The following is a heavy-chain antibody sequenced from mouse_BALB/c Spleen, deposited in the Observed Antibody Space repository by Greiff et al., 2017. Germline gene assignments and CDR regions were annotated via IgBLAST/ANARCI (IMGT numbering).Heavy chain of an antibody. CDR3: ARSGDYDRGFAY. J-gene: IGHJ3*01. Sequence: EVKLMESGGGLVKPGGSLKLSCAASGFTFSSYAMSWVRQTPEKRLEWVASISSGGSTYYPDSVKGRFTISRDNARNILYLQMSSLRSEDTAMYYCARSGDYDRGFAYWGQGTLVTVSA. D-gene: IGHD2-4*01. CDR1: GFTFSSYA. V-gene: IGHV5-6-5*01. CDR2: ISSGGST.